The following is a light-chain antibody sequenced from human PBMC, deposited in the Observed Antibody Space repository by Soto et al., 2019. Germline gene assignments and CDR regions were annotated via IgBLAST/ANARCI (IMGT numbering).Light chain of an antibody. J-gene: IGLJ2*01. CDR2: EVS. CDR1: SSDVGGYNY. CDR3: SSYAGSSTAI. Sequence: QSALTQPASVSGSPGQSITISCTGTSSDVGGYNYVSWYQQHPGKAPKLMIYEVSNRPSGVSNRFSGSKSGNTASLTISGLQAEDEADYYCSSYAGSSTAIFGGVTKLTVL. V-gene: IGLV2-14*01.